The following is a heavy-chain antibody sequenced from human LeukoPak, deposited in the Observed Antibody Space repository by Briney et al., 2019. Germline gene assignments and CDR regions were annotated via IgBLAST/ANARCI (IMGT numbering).Heavy chain of an antibody. CDR2: INPSGGST. J-gene: IGHJ5*02. CDR1: GYTFTSYY. Sequence: AASVKVSCKASGYTFTSYYMHWVRQAPGQGLEWMGIINPSGGSTSYAQKFQGRVTMTRDMSTSTVYMELGSLRSEDTAVYYCARDLGSGWANNWFDPWGQGTLVTVSS. CDR3: ARDLGSGWANNWFDP. V-gene: IGHV1-46*01. D-gene: IGHD6-19*01.